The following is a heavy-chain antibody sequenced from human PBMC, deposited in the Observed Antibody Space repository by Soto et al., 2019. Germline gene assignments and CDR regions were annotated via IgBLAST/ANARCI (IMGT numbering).Heavy chain of an antibody. Sequence: GESLKISCTGFGYTFATFWISWVRQMPGKGLEWMGRIDPRDSYVNYSPSFQGHVTISLDRSISTAYLQWGSLKASDTAMYYCARLFCSTTTCDSWFDPWGQGTLVTVS. CDR2: IDPRDSYV. J-gene: IGHJ5*02. CDR3: ARLFCSTTTCDSWFDP. CDR1: GYTFATFW. D-gene: IGHD2-2*01. V-gene: IGHV5-10-1*01.